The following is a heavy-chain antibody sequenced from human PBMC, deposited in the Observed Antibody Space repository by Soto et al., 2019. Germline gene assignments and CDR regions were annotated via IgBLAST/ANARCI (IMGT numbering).Heavy chain of an antibody. CDR1: GGTISSFG. CDR2: IVPIDGST. CDR3: ARSFTKSRRGGVAFDY. Sequence: QVQLVQSGAEVKKPGSSVKVSCTTSGGTISSFGMNWVRQAPGQGLEWMGGIVPIDGSTKYAEKFQGRVKITADPSTSTVYMDLSSLRSEDTAVYYCARSFTKSRRGGVAFDYWGQGTLLTVSP. J-gene: IGHJ4*02. V-gene: IGHV1-69*01. D-gene: IGHD3-3*01.